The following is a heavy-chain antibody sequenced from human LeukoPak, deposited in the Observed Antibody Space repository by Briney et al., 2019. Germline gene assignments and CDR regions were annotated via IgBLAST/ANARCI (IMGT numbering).Heavy chain of an antibody. D-gene: IGHD6-13*01. J-gene: IGHJ3*02. CDR2: ISGSGGST. Sequence: GGSLRLSCAASGFTFSSYAMSWVRQAPGKGLEWVSAISGSGGSTYYADSVKGRFTISRDNSKNTLYLQMNSLRAEDTAVYYCATRIAAQDAFDIWGQGTMVTVSS. CDR3: ATRIAAQDAFDI. V-gene: IGHV3-23*01. CDR1: GFTFSSYA.